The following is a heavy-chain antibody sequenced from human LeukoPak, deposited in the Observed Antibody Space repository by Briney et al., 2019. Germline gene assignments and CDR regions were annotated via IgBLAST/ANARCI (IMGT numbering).Heavy chain of an antibody. CDR2: ISSSGTYV. Sequence: GGSLRLSCAASGFTFSSYSMNWVRQTPGKGLEWVSSISSSGTYVYYADSVKGRFTISRDNAKNSLSLQMNSLRADDAAVYYCARASSKQLAGYLPDGFDIWGQGTIVTVSS. J-gene: IGHJ3*02. D-gene: IGHD3-9*01. CDR1: GFTFSSYS. CDR3: ARASSKQLAGYLPDGFDI. V-gene: IGHV3-21*01.